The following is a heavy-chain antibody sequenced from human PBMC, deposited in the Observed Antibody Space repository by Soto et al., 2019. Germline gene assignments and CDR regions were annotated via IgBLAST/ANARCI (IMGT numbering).Heavy chain of an antibody. CDR1: GGSISSYY. CDR2: IYYSGST. CDR3: ARSYSSPSFCDY. D-gene: IGHD6-13*01. J-gene: IGHJ4*02. V-gene: IGHV4-59*01. Sequence: QVQLQESGPGLVKPSETLSLTCTVSGGSISSYYWSWIRQPPGKGLEWIGYIYYSGSTNYNPSLKSRVTISVDTSKNQFSLKLSSVTAADTAVYYCARSYSSPSFCDYWGQGTLVTVSS.